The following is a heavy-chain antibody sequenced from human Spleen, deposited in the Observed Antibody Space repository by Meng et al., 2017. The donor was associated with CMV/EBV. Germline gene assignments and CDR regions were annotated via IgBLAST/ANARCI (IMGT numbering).Heavy chain of an antibody. CDR2: INSDGSST. J-gene: IGHJ4*02. CDR1: GLTFSTYW. Sequence: GSLRLSCAASGLTFSTYWMHWVRQAPGKGLVWVSRINSDGSSTSYADSVKGRFTTSRDNAKNTLYLQMNSLRAEDTAVYYCAKDRRRITIFGPRTPFDYWGQGTLVTVSS. D-gene: IGHD3-3*01. CDR3: AKDRRRITIFGPRTPFDY. V-gene: IGHV3-74*01.